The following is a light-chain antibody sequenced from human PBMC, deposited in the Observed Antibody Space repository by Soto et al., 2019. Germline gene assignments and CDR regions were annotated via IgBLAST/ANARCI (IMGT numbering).Light chain of an antibody. CDR3: QTWGTGVV. CDR2: VNNDGSH. V-gene: IGLV4-69*01. J-gene: IGLJ2*01. CDR1: SGHSSYA. Sequence: QSVLTQSPSASASLGASVKLTCTLSSGHSSYAIGWHQQQPEKGPRFLMKVNNDGSHIKGDGIPDRFSGSSSGAERYLTISSLQSEDEADYYCQTWGTGVVFGGGTQLTVL.